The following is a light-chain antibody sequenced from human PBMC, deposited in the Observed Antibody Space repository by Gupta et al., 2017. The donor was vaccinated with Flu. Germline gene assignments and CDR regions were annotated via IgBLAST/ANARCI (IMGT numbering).Light chain of an antibody. CDR3: QVWDSSSDNRWV. V-gene: IGLV3-21*02. J-gene: IGLJ3*02. Sequence: QTARSTCGGNNIGSKSVHWYQQKPGQAPVLVVYDDSDRPSGITERFSGSNSGNTATLTISRVEAGEEADYYCQVWDSSSDNRWVFGGGTKLTVL. CDR2: DDS. CDR1: NIGSKS.